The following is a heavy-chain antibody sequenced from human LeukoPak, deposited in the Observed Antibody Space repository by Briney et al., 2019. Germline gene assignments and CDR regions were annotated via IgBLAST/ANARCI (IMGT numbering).Heavy chain of an antibody. CDR3: ASEKYYYDSSGYYYYYYYMDV. CDR1: GGSISSGSYY. CDR2: IYTSGST. V-gene: IGHV4-61*02. Sequence: PSETLSLTCTVSGGSISSGSYYWSWLRQPAGTGLEWIGRIYTSGSTNYNPSLKSRVTISVDTSKNQFSLKLSSVTAADTAVYYCASEKYYYDSSGYYYYYYYMDVWGKGTTVTVSS. D-gene: IGHD3-22*01. J-gene: IGHJ6*03.